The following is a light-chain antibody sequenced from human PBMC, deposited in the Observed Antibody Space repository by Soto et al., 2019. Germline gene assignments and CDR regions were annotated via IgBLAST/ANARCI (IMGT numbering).Light chain of an antibody. Sequence: QSALTQPPSASGSPGQSVAISCTGTSSDVGGYNYVSWYQQHPGKAPKLMIYEVNKRPSGVPDHFSGSKSGNTASLTVSGLQAEDEADYYCSSYAGSSNVFGTGTKVTAL. CDR3: SSYAGSSNV. J-gene: IGLJ1*01. V-gene: IGLV2-8*01. CDR2: EVN. CDR1: SSDVGGYNY.